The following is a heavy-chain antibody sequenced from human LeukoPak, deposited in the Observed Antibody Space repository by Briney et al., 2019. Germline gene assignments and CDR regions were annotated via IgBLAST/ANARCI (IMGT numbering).Heavy chain of an antibody. D-gene: IGHD3-9*01. V-gene: IGHV1-18*01. J-gene: IGHJ6*03. Sequence: ASVKVSCKASGYTFTSYGISWVRQAPGQGLEWMGWISAYNGNTNYAQKFQGRVTMTRDMSTSTVYMELSSLRSEDTAVYYCARDATISRNYPYYYMDVWGKGTTVTVSS. CDR3: ARDATISRNYPYYYMDV. CDR1: GYTFTSYG. CDR2: ISAYNGNT.